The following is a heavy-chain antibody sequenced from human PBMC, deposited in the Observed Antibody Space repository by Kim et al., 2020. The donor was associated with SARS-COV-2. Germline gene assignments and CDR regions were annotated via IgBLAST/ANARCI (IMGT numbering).Heavy chain of an antibody. D-gene: IGHD1-26*01. V-gene: IGHV1-18*01. CDR1: GYRFASYG. J-gene: IGHJ3*02. Sequence: ASVKVSCKASGYRFASYGISWVRQAPGQGLEWMGWVSGYTGKTKYAQNFQGRVTMTTDTSTSTAYMEVTSLRSDETAMYFCARDSSGSYGVWQALDIWGQGTMVIVSS. CDR3: ARDSSGSYGVWQALDI. CDR2: VSGYTGKT.